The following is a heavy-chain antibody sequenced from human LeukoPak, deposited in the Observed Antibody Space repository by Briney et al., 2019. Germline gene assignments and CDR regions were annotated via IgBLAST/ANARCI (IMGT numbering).Heavy chain of an antibody. V-gene: IGHV1-2*02. Sequence: ASVKVSCKASGYTFTGYYVHWVRQAPGQGLEWMGWINPTSGGTSYAQKFQGRVTMTRDTSISTVYMELSRLTSDDTAVYYCARDPIAVAGVLDYWGQGTLVTVSS. CDR2: INPTSGGT. CDR1: GYTFTGYY. D-gene: IGHD6-19*01. CDR3: ARDPIAVAGVLDY. J-gene: IGHJ4*02.